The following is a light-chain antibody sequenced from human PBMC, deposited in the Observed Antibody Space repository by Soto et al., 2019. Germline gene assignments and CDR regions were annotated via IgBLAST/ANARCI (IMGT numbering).Light chain of an antibody. CDR2: DAS. Sequence: DIQMTQSPSTLSASVGDRVTITLRASQSISSWLAWYQQKPGKAPKLLIYDASSWESGVPSRFSGSGSGTEFTLNLSRLQPDDFSTYYCQQYNSSPPTFGQGTKVEIK. CDR3: QQYNSSPPT. CDR1: QSISSW. J-gene: IGKJ1*01. V-gene: IGKV1-5*01.